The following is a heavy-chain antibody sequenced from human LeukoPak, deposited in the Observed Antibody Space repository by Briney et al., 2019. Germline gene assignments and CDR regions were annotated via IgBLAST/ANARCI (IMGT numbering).Heavy chain of an antibody. J-gene: IGHJ4*02. CDR1: GYTFTSYG. D-gene: IGHD3-10*01. Sequence: ASVKVSCKASGYTFTSYGISWVRQAPGQGVEWMGWISAYNGNTNYAQKLQGRVTMTTDTSTSTAYMELRSLRSDDTAVYYCARDAPVTMVRGVINAELTSYWGQGTLVTVSS. V-gene: IGHV1-18*01. CDR3: ARDAPVTMVRGVINAELTSY. CDR2: ISAYNGNT.